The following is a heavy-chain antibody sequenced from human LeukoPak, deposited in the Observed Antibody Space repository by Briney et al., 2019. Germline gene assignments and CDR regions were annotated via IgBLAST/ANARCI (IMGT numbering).Heavy chain of an antibody. V-gene: IGHV3-53*01. Sequence: GGSLRLSCAASGFTVSSNYMSWVRQAAGKGLEWVSVIYSGGSTYYADSVKGRFTISRDNSKNTLYLQMNSLRAEDTAVYYCARFTYHYDSSGYYWGQGTLVTVSS. CDR3: ARFTYHYDSSGYY. J-gene: IGHJ4*02. CDR1: GFTVSSNY. D-gene: IGHD3-22*01. CDR2: IYSGGST.